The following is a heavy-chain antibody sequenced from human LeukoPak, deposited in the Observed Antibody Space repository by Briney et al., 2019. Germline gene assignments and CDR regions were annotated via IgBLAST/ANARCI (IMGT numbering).Heavy chain of an antibody. CDR3: ATLGGYCSSTSCYYRGYYYYMDV. D-gene: IGHD2-2*01. CDR2: ISTTSGNI. V-gene: IGHV3-21*04. CDR1: GFTFSSYS. Sequence: GGSLRLSCAASGFTFSSYSMNWVRQAPGKGLEWVAAISTTSGNIYYADSVKGRFTISRDNAKNSLYLQMNSLRAEDTALYYCATLGGYCSSTSCYYRGYYYYMDVWGKGTTVTISS. J-gene: IGHJ6*03.